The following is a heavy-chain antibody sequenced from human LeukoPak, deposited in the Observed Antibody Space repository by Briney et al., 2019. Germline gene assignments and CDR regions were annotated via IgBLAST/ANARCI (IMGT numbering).Heavy chain of an antibody. V-gene: IGHV3-53*01. CDR3: AGTLYSGYGLGSLGAFDI. D-gene: IGHD5-12*01. J-gene: IGHJ3*02. CDR2: MYSGGDT. CDR1: GFTVSSNY. Sequence: GGSLRLSCAASGFTVSSNYMSWVRQAPGNGLEWVSLMYSGGDTYYADSVKGRFTISRDNSKNTLYLQMNNLRVEDTAVYYCAGTLYSGYGLGSLGAFDIWGQGTMVSVSS.